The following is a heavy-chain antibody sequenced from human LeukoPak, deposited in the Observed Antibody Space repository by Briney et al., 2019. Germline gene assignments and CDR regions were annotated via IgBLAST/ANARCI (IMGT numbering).Heavy chain of an antibody. Sequence: SETLSLTCAVSGGSISCSNWWSWVRQPPGKGLEWIGEIYHSGSTNYNPSLKSRVTISVDKSKNHFSLKLSSVTAADTAVYYCARDSGGGSGSYYNDYWGQGTLVTVSS. V-gene: IGHV4-4*02. CDR3: ARDSGGGSGSYYNDY. CDR2: IYHSGST. D-gene: IGHD3-10*01. J-gene: IGHJ4*02. CDR1: GGSISCSNW.